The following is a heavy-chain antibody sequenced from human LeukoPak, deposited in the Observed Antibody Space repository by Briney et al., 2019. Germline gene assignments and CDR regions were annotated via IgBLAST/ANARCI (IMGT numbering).Heavy chain of an antibody. CDR2: IYSGGST. CDR1: GFTVSSNF. CDR3: AGHNSASITMIH. Sequence: PGGSLRLSCAASGFTVSSNFMSWVRQAPGKGLEWVSVIYSGGSTYYADSVKGRFTISRDNSKNTLYLQMNSLRVEDTAVYYCAGHNSASITMIHWGQGSPVTVSS. D-gene: IGHD3-22*01. V-gene: IGHV3-66*04. J-gene: IGHJ4*02.